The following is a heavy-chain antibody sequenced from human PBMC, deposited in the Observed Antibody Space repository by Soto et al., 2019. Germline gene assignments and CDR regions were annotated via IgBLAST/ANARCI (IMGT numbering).Heavy chain of an antibody. CDR2: IHSSGST. J-gene: IGHJ5*02. CDR3: ARDQGVAAAGITWFDP. CDR1: GASMNSYH. Sequence: SETLSLTCTVSGASMNSYHWSWIRQPAGKGLEWIGHIHSSGSTNYNPSLKSRVTMSVDTSKNQFSLRLMSLTAADTAVYYCARDQGVAAAGITWFDPWGQGSRVTVS. V-gene: IGHV4-4*07. D-gene: IGHD6-13*01.